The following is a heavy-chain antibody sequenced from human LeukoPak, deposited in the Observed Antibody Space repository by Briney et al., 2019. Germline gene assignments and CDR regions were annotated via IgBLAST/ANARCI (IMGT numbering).Heavy chain of an antibody. J-gene: IGHJ4*02. V-gene: IGHV1-2*06. CDR1: GYTFTGYY. CDR2: FSPNSGGT. CDR3: ASSLCGGDCYRRFDY. D-gene: IGHD2-21*02. Sequence: GASVKVSCKASGYTFTGYYMHWVRQAPGQGLEWMGRFSPNSGGTNYAQKFQARVTMTRDTSISTAYMELSGLTSDDTAVYYCASSLCGGDCYRRFDYWGQGTLVTVSS.